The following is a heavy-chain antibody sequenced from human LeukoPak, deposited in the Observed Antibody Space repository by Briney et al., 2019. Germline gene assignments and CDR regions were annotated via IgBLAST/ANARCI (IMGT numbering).Heavy chain of an antibody. CDR1: GGSISSYY. J-gene: IGHJ1*01. Sequence: SETLSLTCTVSGGSISSYYWSWIRQPPGKGLEWIGYIYYSGSTYYNPSLKSRVTMSVDTSKNQFYLKLNSVTAADTAVYYCARSTPDGYNYYGEYFQHWSQGTLVTVSS. D-gene: IGHD5-24*01. CDR3: ARSTPDGYNYYGEYFQH. CDR2: IYYSGST. V-gene: IGHV4-59*12.